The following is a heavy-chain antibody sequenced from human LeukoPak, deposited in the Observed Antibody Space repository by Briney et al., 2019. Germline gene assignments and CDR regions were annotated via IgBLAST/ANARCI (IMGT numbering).Heavy chain of an antibody. Sequence: GGSLILSCAASGFTFSSYAMSWVRQAPGKGLEWVSAISGSGGSTYYADSVKGRFTISRDNSKNTLYLQMNSLRAEDTAVYYCAKDRYYGSGSYPGYYFDYWGQGTLVTVSS. D-gene: IGHD3-10*01. CDR3: AKDRYYGSGSYPGYYFDY. CDR2: ISGSGGST. V-gene: IGHV3-23*01. J-gene: IGHJ4*02. CDR1: GFTFSSYA.